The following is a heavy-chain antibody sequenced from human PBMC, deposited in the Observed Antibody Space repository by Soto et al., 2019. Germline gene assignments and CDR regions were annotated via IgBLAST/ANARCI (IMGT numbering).Heavy chain of an antibody. V-gene: IGHV3-23*01. CDR2: INSRGGST. D-gene: IGHD2-2*01. CDR1: GFTFSSYA. CDR3: ATDRSSTSCYAFDY. J-gene: IGHJ4*02. Sequence: EVQRLESGGGLVQPGGSLRLSCAASGFTFSSYAMSWVRQAPGKGLEWVSAINSRGGSTYYADSVQGRFTISRDSSKNTLYLQMNSLRAEDTAVYYCATDRSSTSCYAFDYWGQGTLVTVSS.